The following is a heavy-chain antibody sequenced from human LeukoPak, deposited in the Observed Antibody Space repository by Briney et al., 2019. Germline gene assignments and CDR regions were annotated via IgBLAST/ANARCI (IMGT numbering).Heavy chain of an antibody. D-gene: IGHD2-15*01. V-gene: IGHV3-23*01. Sequence: GGSLRLSCSASGFTLSAYGMNWVRQAPGKGLEWVSAITSTTFYADSVKGRFTISRDNSKNTLYPQINSLRAEDTAIYYCAKYCTGGSCYRGLDVWGQGTTVTVSS. CDR1: GFTLSAYG. CDR2: ITSTT. J-gene: IGHJ6*02. CDR3: AKYCTGGSCYRGLDV.